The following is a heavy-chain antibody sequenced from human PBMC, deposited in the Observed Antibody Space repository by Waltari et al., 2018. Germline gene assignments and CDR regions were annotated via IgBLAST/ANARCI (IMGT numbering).Heavy chain of an antibody. D-gene: IGHD3-3*01. Sequence: QVQLVQSGAEVKKPGASVKVSCKASGYTFTDYYVHWVRQAPGQGLEWMSRNNANNGDTDYAQKFQGRVTMTRDTSRDTADMGLSRLRSDDTAEYYCAKGGPAIFGVLNTKRFDCWGQGTPVTVSS. CDR1: GYTFTDYY. V-gene: IGHV1-2*06. CDR2: NNANNGDT. J-gene: IGHJ4*02. CDR3: AKGGPAIFGVLNTKRFDC.